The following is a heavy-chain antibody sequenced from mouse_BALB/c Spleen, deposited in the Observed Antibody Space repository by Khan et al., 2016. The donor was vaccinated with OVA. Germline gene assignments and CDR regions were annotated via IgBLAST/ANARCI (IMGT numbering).Heavy chain of an antibody. D-gene: IGHD2-1*01. CDR3: ARSPYGNFAY. CDR2: ISSDGDYT. J-gene: IGHJ3*01. Sequence: EVQLVESGGGLVRPGGSLKLSCATSGFTFSTYAMSWVRQIPEKRLEWVATISSDGDYTYYPDSVKGRFTISRDNAKNTLYLQMSSLRSEDTAMYYCARSPYGNFAYWGQGTLGTVSA. CDR1: GFTFSTYA. V-gene: IGHV5-9-3*01.